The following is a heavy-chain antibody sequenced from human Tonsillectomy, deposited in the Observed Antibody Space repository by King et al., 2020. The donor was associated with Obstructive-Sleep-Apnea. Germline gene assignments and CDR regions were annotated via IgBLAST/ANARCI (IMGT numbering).Heavy chain of an antibody. V-gene: IGHV3-74*01. CDR1: GFTFSSYW. D-gene: IGHD6-13*01. Sequence: VQLVESGGGLVQPGGSLRLSCVASGFTFSSYWMHWVRQAPGKGLVWVSRINSDGSSTSYADSLKGRFTISRDNAKNTLYLQMNSLRAEDTAVYYCAREREYSSSWLEPFDYWGQGTLVTVSS. CDR2: INSDGSST. J-gene: IGHJ4*02. CDR3: AREREYSSSWLEPFDY.